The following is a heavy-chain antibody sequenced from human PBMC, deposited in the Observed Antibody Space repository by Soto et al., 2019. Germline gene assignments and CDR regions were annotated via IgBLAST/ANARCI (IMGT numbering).Heavy chain of an antibody. Sequence: QVQLVQSGAEVKKPGASVKGSCKASGYTFTSYYMHWVRQAPGQRLEGMGIINPSGGSTSYAQKFQGRVTMTRDTSTSTVYMELSSLRSEDTAVYYCARDPGYSYVPANAFDIWGQGTMVTVSS. CDR1: GYTFTSYY. V-gene: IGHV1-46*01. CDR3: ARDPGYSYVPANAFDI. J-gene: IGHJ3*02. D-gene: IGHD5-18*01. CDR2: INPSGGST.